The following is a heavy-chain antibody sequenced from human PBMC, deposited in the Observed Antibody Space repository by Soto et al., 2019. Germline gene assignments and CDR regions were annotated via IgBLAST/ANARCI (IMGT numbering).Heavy chain of an antibody. CDR1: GFTFSAYW. V-gene: IGHV3-74*01. Sequence: EVQLLESGGGLVQPGGSLRLSCAASGFTFSAYWMHWVRQAPGKGLVWVSRISSDGSSTDYADSVRGRFTISRDNAKNTLYLQMNSLGGEDTAVYYCARNWGSDCWGQGTLVTVSS. D-gene: IGHD7-27*01. CDR2: ISSDGSST. J-gene: IGHJ4*02. CDR3: ARNWGSDC.